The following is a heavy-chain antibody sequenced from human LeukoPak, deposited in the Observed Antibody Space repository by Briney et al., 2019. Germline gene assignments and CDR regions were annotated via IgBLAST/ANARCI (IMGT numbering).Heavy chain of an antibody. Sequence: AGGSLRLSCAASGFIFSDSAMHWVRQASGKGLVWVGHVRSKPNNYATAYAASVKGRFTISRDDSKNTAYLQMNSLKTEDTAVYYCSSPAHDFDFWSGYYSFWGPGILVTVSS. CDR1: GFIFSDSA. D-gene: IGHD3-3*01. J-gene: IGHJ4*02. CDR3: SSPAHDFDFWSGYYSF. CDR2: VRSKPNNYAT. V-gene: IGHV3-73*01.